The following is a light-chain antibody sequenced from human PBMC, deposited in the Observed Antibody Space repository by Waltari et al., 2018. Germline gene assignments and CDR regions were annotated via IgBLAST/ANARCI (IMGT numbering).Light chain of an antibody. CDR2: INN. V-gene: IGLV1-44*01. Sequence: QSVLTQPPSASGTPGQRVTISCSGSSFNIGSNTVNWYQQLPGTAPKVPIYINNPRPSGVPDRFSGSKSGTSASLAISGLQSEDEADYYCAAWDDSLNAVVFGGGTKLTVL. J-gene: IGLJ2*01. CDR3: AAWDDSLNAVV. CDR1: SFNIGSNT.